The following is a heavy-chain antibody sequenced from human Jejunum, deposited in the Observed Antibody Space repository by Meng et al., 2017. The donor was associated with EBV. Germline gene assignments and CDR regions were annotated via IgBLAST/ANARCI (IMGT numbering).Heavy chain of an antibody. Sequence: QVQLVQSGAEVKKPGASVGVSCKTSGYTFTGYFIHWVRQAPGQGLEWMGRINPNNGDIDFAHRFHGRVTMTRDTSTSRVYMELSSLTSEDTAVYYCARDISSSTGWWLDPWGQGTLVTVSS. D-gene: IGHD2-2*01. CDR1: GYTFTGYF. V-gene: IGHV1-2*06. CDR2: INPNNGDI. J-gene: IGHJ5*02. CDR3: ARDISSSTGWWLDP.